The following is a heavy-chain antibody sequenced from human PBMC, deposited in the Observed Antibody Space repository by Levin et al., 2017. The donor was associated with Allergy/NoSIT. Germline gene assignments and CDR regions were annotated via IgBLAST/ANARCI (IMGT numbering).Heavy chain of an antibody. V-gene: IGHV3-9*01. CDR1: GFTFDDYA. CDR2: ISWNSGSI. CDR3: VLGAYYGDYGRKDFDY. J-gene: IGHJ4*02. Sequence: GGSLRLSCAASGFTFDDYAMHWVRQAPGKGLEWVSGISWNSGSIDYAGSVKGRFTISRDNAKNSLYLQMNSLRAEDTALYYCVLGAYYGDYGRKDFDYWGQGTLVTVSS. D-gene: IGHD4-17*01.